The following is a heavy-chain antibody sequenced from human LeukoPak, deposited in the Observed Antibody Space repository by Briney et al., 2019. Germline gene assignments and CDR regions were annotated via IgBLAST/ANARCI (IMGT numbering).Heavy chain of an antibody. CDR2: ISGSGGST. D-gene: IGHD6-19*01. V-gene: IGHV3-23*01. Sequence: HPGGSLRLSCAASGFTFSSYAMSWVRQAPGKGLEWVSAISGSGGSTYYADSVKGRFTISRDNSKNTLYLQMNSLRAEDTAVYYCAKSRMSGWYPENDSWGQGTLVTVSS. J-gene: IGHJ4*02. CDR3: AKSRMSGWYPENDS. CDR1: GFTFSSYA.